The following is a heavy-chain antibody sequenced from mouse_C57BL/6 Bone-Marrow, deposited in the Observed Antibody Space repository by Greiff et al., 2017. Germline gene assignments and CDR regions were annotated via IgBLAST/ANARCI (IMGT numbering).Heavy chain of an antibody. CDR2: IVPNSGGT. CDR1: GYTFTSYW. V-gene: IGHV1-72*01. Sequence: QVQLQQPGAELVKPGASVKLSCKASGYTFTSYWMHWVKQRPGRGLEWIGRIVPNSGGTKYNEKFKSKAALTADKPSSTAYMQLSSLTSEDSAVYYCARCSNYDLYAMDYWGQGTSVTVSS. D-gene: IGHD2-5*01. J-gene: IGHJ4*01. CDR3: ARCSNYDLYAMDY.